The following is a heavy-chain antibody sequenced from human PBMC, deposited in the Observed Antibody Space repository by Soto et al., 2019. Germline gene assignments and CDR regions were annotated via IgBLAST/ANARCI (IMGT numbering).Heavy chain of an antibody. D-gene: IGHD3-3*01. CDR3: ARDSRFLEYYFDY. Sequence: SETLSLTCTVSGGSISSGGYYWSWIRQHPGKGLEWIGYIYYSGSTYYNPSLKSRVTISVDTSKNQFSLKLSSVTAADTAVYYCARDSRFLEYYFDYWGQGALVTVSS. J-gene: IGHJ4*02. CDR1: GGSISSGGYY. CDR2: IYYSGST. V-gene: IGHV4-31*03.